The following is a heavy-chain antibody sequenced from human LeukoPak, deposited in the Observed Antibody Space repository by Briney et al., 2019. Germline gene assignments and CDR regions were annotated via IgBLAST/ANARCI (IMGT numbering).Heavy chain of an antibody. CDR2: IKQDGSEK. J-gene: IGHJ4*02. Sequence: GSLRLSCAASGFTFSSYWMSWVRQAPGKGLEWVANIKQDGSEKYYVDSVKGRFTMSRDNAKNSVYLQMSSLRAEDTAAYYCARGRWGSGYYFDYWGQGTLVTVSS. V-gene: IGHV3-7*01. CDR3: ARGRWGSGYYFDY. CDR1: GFTFSSYW. D-gene: IGHD6-25*01.